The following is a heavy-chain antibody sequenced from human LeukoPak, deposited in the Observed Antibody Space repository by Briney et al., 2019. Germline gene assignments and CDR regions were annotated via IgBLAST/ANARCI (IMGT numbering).Heavy chain of an antibody. V-gene: IGHV3-23*01. Sequence: PGGSLGLSCAASGFTFSSYAMSWVRQAPGKGLEWVSAISGSGGSTYYADSVKGRFTISRDNSKNTLYLQMNSLRAEDTAMYYCARQAVAGFDYWGQGTLVTVSS. CDR2: ISGSGGST. J-gene: IGHJ4*02. CDR3: ARQAVAGFDY. CDR1: GFTFSSYA. D-gene: IGHD6-19*01.